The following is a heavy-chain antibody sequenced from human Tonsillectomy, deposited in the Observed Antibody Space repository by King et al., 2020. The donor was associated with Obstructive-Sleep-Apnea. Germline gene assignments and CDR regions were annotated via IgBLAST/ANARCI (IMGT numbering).Heavy chain of an antibody. CDR3: SRASALVVVADTYYYYGMDV. J-gene: IGHJ6*02. D-gene: IGHD2-15*01. CDR2: INQEGGEK. CDR1: GFSFSDYW. V-gene: IGHV3-7*03. Sequence: VQLGESGGGLVQRGGSVRLSCAASGFSFSDYWMSWVRQAPGKGLEWGANINQEGGEKYYVDSVRVRFTISRDNDKNSLYLQMNSLRDEDTAVYYCSRASALVVVADTYYYYGMDVWGQGTTVTVSS.